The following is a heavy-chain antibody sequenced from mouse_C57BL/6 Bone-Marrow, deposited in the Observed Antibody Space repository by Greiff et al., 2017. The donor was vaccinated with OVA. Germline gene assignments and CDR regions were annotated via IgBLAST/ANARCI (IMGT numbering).Heavy chain of an antibody. CDR3: ARPPYYFGSPWFAY. CDR2: IRNKANGYTT. J-gene: IGHJ3*01. Sequence: DVHLVESGGGLVQPGGSLSLPCAASGFTFTDYYMSWVRQPPGKALEWLGFIRNKANGYTTEYSASVKGRFTISRDNSQSILYLQMNALIAEDSATYYCARPPYYFGSPWFAYWGQGPLVTVSP. V-gene: IGHV7-3*01. D-gene: IGHD1-1*01. CDR1: GFTFTDYY.